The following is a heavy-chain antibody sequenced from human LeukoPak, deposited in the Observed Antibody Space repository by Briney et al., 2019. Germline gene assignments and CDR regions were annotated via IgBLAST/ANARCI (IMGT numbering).Heavy chain of an antibody. CDR2: ISSNGGST. D-gene: IGHD1-26*01. Sequence: PGGSLRLSCSASGFTFSSYAMHWVRQAPGKGLEYISGISSNGGSTYHADSVKGRFTISRDNSKNTLYLQMSSLRAEDTAVYYCVKVSSTVGATYFDYWGQGTLLTVSS. J-gene: IGHJ4*02. CDR1: GFTFSSYA. CDR3: VKVSSTVGATYFDY. V-gene: IGHV3-64D*06.